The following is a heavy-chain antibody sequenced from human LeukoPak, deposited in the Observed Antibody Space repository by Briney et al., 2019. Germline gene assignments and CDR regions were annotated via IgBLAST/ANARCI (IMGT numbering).Heavy chain of an antibody. CDR3: ARDKGGQALTAPLDY. D-gene: IGHD5-18*01. J-gene: IGHJ4*02. CDR1: GFTFSSYT. CDR2: ISTTSRAI. Sequence: GGSLRLSCAASGFTFSSYTMNWVSQAPGKGMEWDAHISTTSRAIYYADSVRGRFTVSRDNAKNSLFLQMNSLRDEDTAIYYCARDKGGQALTAPLDYWGQGTMVTVSS. V-gene: IGHV3-48*02.